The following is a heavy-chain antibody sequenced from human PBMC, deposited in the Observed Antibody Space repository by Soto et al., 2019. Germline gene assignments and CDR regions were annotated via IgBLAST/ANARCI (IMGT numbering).Heavy chain of an antibody. J-gene: IGHJ6*02. CDR1: GASVSRSTW. CDR3: ARLPDYGALYGMDV. V-gene: IGHV4-4*02. Sequence: PSETLSLTCAVYGASVSRSTWWSWVRRPPGKGLEWIGEIYHSATTNYSPSLKSRVTISIDKSKNQFSLKLSSVTAADTAVYYCARLPDYGALYGMDVWGQGTTVTVSS. CDR2: IYHSATT. D-gene: IGHD4-17*01.